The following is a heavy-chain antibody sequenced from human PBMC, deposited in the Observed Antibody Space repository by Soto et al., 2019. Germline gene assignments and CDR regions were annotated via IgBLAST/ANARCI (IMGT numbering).Heavy chain of an antibody. CDR3: ATSNQRITVFGVVVDFDH. CDR1: GYTLTELS. V-gene: IGHV1-24*01. D-gene: IGHD3-3*01. J-gene: IGHJ4*02. CDR2: FDPEDGET. Sequence: ASVKVSCKVSGYTLTELSMHWVRQAPGKGLEWMGNFDPEDGETVYAQKFQGRVTMTEDTSTDTAYMELSSLRSEDTAVYYCATSNQRITVFGVVVDFDHWGQGTLVTVPS.